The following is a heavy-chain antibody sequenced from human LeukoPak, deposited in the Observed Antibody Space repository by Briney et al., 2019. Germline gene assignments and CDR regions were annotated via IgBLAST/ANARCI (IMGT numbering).Heavy chain of an antibody. D-gene: IGHD3-22*01. CDR3: ARGLGLSMIVGVKFDP. Sequence: PSQTLSLTCTVSGGSISSGDYYWSWIRQPPGKGLEWIGEINHSGSTNYNPSLKSRVTISVDTSKNQFSLKLSSVTAADTAVYYCARGLGLSMIVGVKFDPWGQGTLVTVSS. J-gene: IGHJ5*02. V-gene: IGHV4-30-4*01. CDR1: GGSISSGDYY. CDR2: INHSGST.